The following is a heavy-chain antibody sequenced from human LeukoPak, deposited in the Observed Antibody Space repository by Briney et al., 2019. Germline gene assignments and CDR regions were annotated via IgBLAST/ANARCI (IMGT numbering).Heavy chain of an antibody. J-gene: IGHJ4*02. D-gene: IGHD3-10*01. CDR3: ARFRFGELSAFDY. V-gene: IGHV4-61*03. CDR1: GGSVSSGSYY. CDR2: IYYSGST. Sequence: PSETLSLTCTVSGGSVSSGSYYWSWIRQPPGRGLEGIGYIYYSGSTNYNPSLKSRVTISVDTSNNHFSLKLSSVTAAETAVYYCARFRFGELSAFDYWGQGTLVTVSS.